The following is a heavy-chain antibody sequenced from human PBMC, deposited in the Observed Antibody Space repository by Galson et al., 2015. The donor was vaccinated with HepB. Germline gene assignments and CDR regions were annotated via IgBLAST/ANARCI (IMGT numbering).Heavy chain of an antibody. CDR1: GFTFSSYS. CDR3: ARGVGNYGSYYFDY. V-gene: IGHV3-21*01. D-gene: IGHD1-7*01. CDR2: ISSGAHHI. J-gene: IGHJ4*02. Sequence: SLRLSCAASGFTFSSYSMTWVRQAPGKGLEWVSSISSGAHHIYYADSMKGRFTISRDNAGNSVFLQMDSLRAEDTAVYYCARGVGNYGSYYFDYWGLGVLVTVSS.